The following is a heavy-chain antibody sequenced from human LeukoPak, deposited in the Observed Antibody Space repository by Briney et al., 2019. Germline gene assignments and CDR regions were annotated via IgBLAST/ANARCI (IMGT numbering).Heavy chain of an antibody. CDR2: INSDGSST. Sequence: GGSLRLSCAASGFTFSSYWMHWVRQAPGKGLVWVSRINSDGSSTSYAASVKGRFTISRDNAKNTRYLQMNSLRAEDTAVYYCARERYSSSWSSHDYWGQGTLVTVSS. CDR3: ARERYSSSWSSHDY. CDR1: GFTFSSYW. V-gene: IGHV3-74*01. J-gene: IGHJ4*02. D-gene: IGHD6-13*01.